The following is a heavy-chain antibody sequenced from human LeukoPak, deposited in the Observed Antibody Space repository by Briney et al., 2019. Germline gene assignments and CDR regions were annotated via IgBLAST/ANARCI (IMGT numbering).Heavy chain of an antibody. CDR3: ARRIIPVAGSFDY. Sequence: GESLKISCKGSRYSFTTNWIAWVRQMPGKGLKWMGIIYPGDSDARYSPSFQGQVTISADKSISTAYLQWSSLKASDTAMYYCARRIIPVAGSFDYWGRGTQVTVSS. J-gene: IGHJ4*02. V-gene: IGHV5-51*01. D-gene: IGHD6-19*01. CDR1: RYSFTTNW. CDR2: IYPGDSDA.